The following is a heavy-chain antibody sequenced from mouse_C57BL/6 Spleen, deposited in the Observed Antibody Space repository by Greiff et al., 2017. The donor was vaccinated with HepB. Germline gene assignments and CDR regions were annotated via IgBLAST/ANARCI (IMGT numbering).Heavy chain of an antibody. CDR3: AREEGDGYYVRYFDV. V-gene: IGHV1-63*01. J-gene: IGHJ1*03. Sequence: QVQLQQSGAELVRPGTSVKMSCKASGYTFTNYWIGWAKQRPGHGLEWIGDIYPGGGYTNYNEKFKGKATLTADKSSSTAYMQFSSLTSEDSAIYYGAREEGDGYYVRYFDVWGTGTTVTVSS. D-gene: IGHD2-3*01. CDR2: IYPGGGYT. CDR1: GYTFTNYW.